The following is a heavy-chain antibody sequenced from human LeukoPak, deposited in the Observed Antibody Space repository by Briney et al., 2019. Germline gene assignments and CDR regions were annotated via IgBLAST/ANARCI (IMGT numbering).Heavy chain of an antibody. Sequence: GASVKVSCKASGYTFTGYYMHWVRQAPGQGLEWMGWINPNSGGTNYAQKFQGRVTMTRDTSISTAYMELSRLRSDDTAVYYCATDSRGSYVRAFDIWGQGTMVTVSS. CDR2: INPNSGGT. V-gene: IGHV1-2*02. CDR1: GYTFTGYY. CDR3: ATDSRGSYVRAFDI. D-gene: IGHD1-26*01. J-gene: IGHJ3*02.